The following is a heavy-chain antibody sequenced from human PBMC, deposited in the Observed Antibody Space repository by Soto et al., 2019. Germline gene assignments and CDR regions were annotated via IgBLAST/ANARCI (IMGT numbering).Heavy chain of an antibody. CDR3: AREEGYYNMRTIPVYYMDV. CDR2: IIPLLGIG. Sequence: QVQLVQSGPEVKKSGSSVKVSCKVSGGTLSSETISWLRQAPGHGLEWMGRIIPLLGIGNYAQKFQGRVTITEDISTNTGYMELSSLTSQDTAIYYCAREEGYYNMRTIPVYYMDVWGNGTTVTVSS. J-gene: IGHJ6*03. D-gene: IGHD3-9*01. V-gene: IGHV1-69*08. CDR1: GGTLSSET.